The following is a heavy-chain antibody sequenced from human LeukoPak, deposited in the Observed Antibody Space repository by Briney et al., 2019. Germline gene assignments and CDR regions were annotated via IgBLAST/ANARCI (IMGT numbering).Heavy chain of an antibody. Sequence: SETLSLTCTVSGGSISGSTYYWGWIRQPPGKGLEWIGSVYKSGSIDSGSAYFNPSLKSRLTISVDTSKNQFSLSLRSVTAADTAVYFCASQDYGDFGPWPWGQGTLVTVSS. CDR1: GGSISGSTYY. D-gene: IGHD4-17*01. V-gene: IGHV4-39*07. CDR2: VYKSGSIDSGSA. CDR3: ASQDYGDFGPWP. J-gene: IGHJ5*02.